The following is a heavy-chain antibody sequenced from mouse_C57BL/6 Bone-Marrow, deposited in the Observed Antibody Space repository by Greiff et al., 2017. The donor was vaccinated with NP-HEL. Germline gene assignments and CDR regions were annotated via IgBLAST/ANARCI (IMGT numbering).Heavy chain of an antibody. CDR2: FYPGSGSI. V-gene: IGHV1-62-2*01. J-gene: IGHJ3*01. D-gene: IGHD4-1*02. CDR3: ARHEGPTGTVAY. CDR1: GYTFTEYT. Sequence: VKLMESGAELVKPGASVKLSCKASGYTFTEYTIHWVKQRSGQGLEWIGWFYPGSGSIKYNEKVKDKATLTADKSSSTVYMELSRLTSEDSAVYFCARHEGPTGTVAYWGQGTLVTVSA.